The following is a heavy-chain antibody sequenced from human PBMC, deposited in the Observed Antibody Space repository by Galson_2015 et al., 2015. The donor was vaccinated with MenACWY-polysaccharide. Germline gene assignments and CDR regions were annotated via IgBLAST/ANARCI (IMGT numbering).Heavy chain of an antibody. CDR2: IGSSSSSI. Sequence: SLRLSCAASGFTLSSYSMNWVRQAPGKGLEWVSSIGSSSSSIYYADSVKGRFTISRDNAKNSLYLQMDSLRAEDTAVYYCARDLRGYYYYYMDVWGKGTTVTVSS. CDR3: ARDLRGYYYYYMDV. CDR1: GFTLSSYS. V-gene: IGHV3-21*01. J-gene: IGHJ6*03.